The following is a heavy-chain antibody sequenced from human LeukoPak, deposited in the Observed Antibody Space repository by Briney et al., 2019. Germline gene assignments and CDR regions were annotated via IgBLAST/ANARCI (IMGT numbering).Heavy chain of an antibody. Sequence: GESLKISCKDSGYSFTNYWIGWVRQMPGKSPEWMGIISPGDSETRYNPSFQGQVTISADKSISTAYLQWSSLKASDTAIYYCARSPKNSGYNSGLACFDYWGQGTLVTVSS. D-gene: IGHD6-19*01. V-gene: IGHV5-51*01. CDR2: ISPGDSET. CDR3: ARSPKNSGYNSGLACFDY. J-gene: IGHJ4*02. CDR1: GYSFTNYW.